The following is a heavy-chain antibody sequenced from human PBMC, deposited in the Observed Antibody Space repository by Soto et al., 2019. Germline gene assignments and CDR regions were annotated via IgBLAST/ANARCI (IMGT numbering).Heavy chain of an antibody. V-gene: IGHV4-31*03. CDR1: GGSISSGGYY. D-gene: IGHD5-18*01. CDR3: ATSDRGYSYGYIAY. Sequence: QVQLQESGPGLVKPSQTLSLTCTVSGGSISSGGYYWSWIRQHPGKGLEWIGYIYYSGSTYYNPSLKSRVTRSVDTSKSHFSLKLSSVPAADTAVYYCATSDRGYSYGYIAYWGQGTLVTVSS. J-gene: IGHJ4*02. CDR2: IYYSGST.